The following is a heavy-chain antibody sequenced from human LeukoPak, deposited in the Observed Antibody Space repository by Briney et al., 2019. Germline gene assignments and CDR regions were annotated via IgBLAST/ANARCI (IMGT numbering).Heavy chain of an antibody. V-gene: IGHV4-59*08. CDR1: GGSFSGYY. CDR2: THYTEGS. Sequence: PSETLSLTCAVYGGSFSGYYWSWIRQAPGKGLEWIGSTHYTEGSTFNPSLRSRVTFSTDTSKNQFFLQLTSVTAADTAIYYCARRYQYDKGGHYYDDFWGQGALVTVSS. D-gene: IGHD3-3*01. CDR3: ARRYQYDKGGHYYDDF. J-gene: IGHJ4*02.